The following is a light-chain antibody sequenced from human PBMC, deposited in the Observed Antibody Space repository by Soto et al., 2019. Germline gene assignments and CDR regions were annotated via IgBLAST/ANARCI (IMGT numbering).Light chain of an antibody. CDR3: QQYDNLPLS. J-gene: IGKJ4*01. Sequence: DIQMTQSPSSLSASVGDRVTITCQASQDIKNYLNWYQQKSGKAPKLLIYDASDLETGVPSRLSESGYGTDFTFTINSLKPEDIATYYCQQYDNLPLSFGGGTK. CDR1: QDIKNY. CDR2: DAS. V-gene: IGKV1-33*01.